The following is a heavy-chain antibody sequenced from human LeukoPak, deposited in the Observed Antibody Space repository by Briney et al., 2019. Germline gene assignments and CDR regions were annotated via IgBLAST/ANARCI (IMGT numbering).Heavy chain of an antibody. CDR1: GGSISSGDFY. CDR3: ARLESDYSHYIDY. CDR2: ISHSRST. V-gene: IGHV4-30-4*01. D-gene: IGHD4-11*01. J-gene: IGHJ4*02. Sequence: SQTLSLTCTVSGGSISSGDFYWSWIRQPPGKGLEWLGYISHSRSTYYNPSLKSRVTISRDTSKNQFSLKLSSVTAADTAVYYCARLESDYSHYIDYWGLGTLVTVSS.